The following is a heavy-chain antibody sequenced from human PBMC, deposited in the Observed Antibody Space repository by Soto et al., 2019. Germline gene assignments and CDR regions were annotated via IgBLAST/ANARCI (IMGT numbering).Heavy chain of an antibody. Sequence: QVQLVESGGGVVQPGRSLRLSCAASGFTFRTYAMHWVRQAPGKGLEWVAVISYDGINKYYADSVKGRFTISRDNSKNTLFLQMNSLRAEDTAVYYCAKAILATEGGIYYGMDVWGQGTTVTVSS. CDR3: AKAILATEGGIYYGMDV. CDR2: ISYDGINK. J-gene: IGHJ6*02. CDR1: GFTFRTYA. D-gene: IGHD5-12*01. V-gene: IGHV3-30*18.